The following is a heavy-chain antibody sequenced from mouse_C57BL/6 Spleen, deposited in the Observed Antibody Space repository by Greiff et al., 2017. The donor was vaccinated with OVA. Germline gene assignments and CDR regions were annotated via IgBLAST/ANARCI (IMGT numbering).Heavy chain of an antibody. D-gene: IGHD2-4*01. Sequence: QVQLQQSGAELVRPGSSVKLSCKASGYTFTSYWMDWVKQRPGQGLEWIGNIYPSDSETHYNQKFKDKATLTVDKSSSTAYMQLSSLTSEDSAVYYCARGLYDYDVGFAYWGQGTLVTVSA. CDR2: IYPSDSET. V-gene: IGHV1-61*01. J-gene: IGHJ3*01. CDR1: GYTFTSYW. CDR3: ARGLYDYDVGFAY.